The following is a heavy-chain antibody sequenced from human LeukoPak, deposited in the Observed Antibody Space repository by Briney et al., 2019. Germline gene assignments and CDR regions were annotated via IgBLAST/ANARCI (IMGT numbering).Heavy chain of an antibody. D-gene: IGHD3-22*01. CDR1: GYTFTGYD. CDR3: VTLTYYYDSSGRI. Sequence: ASVKVSCKASGYTFTGYDMHWVRQSPGQRLEWMGWINPNSGGTNYAQNFQCRVTMTRDTSISTAYMELSRLRSDDTAVYYCVTLTYYYDSSGRIWGQGTLVTVSS. V-gene: IGHV1-2*02. J-gene: IGHJ4*02. CDR2: INPNSGGT.